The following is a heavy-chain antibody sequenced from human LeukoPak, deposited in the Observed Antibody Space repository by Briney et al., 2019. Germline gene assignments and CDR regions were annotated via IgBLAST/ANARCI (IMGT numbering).Heavy chain of an antibody. CDR2: IYYSGST. D-gene: IGHD6-13*01. V-gene: IGHV4-59*08. CDR3: ARSVGAAAHFDY. CDR1: GGSINSYY. Sequence: PSETLSLTCTVSGGSINSYYWSWIRQPPGKGLEWIGYIYYSGSTNYNPSLKSRVTMSLDTSKNQFSLNLSSVTAADTAVFYCARSVGAAAHFDYWGQGTLVTVS. J-gene: IGHJ4*02.